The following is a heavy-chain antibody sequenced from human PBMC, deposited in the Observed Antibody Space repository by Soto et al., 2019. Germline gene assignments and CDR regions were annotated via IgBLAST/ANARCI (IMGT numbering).Heavy chain of an antibody. J-gene: IGHJ4*02. CDR2: ISGSGGST. CDR3: AKDTYYYGSGSYYPSFDY. D-gene: IGHD3-10*01. V-gene: IGHV3-23*01. CDR1: GFTFSSYA. Sequence: PGGSLRLSCAASGFTFSSYAMSWVRQAPGKGLEWVSAISGSGGSTYYADSVKGRFTISRDNSKNTLYLQMNSLRAEDTAVYYCAKDTYYYGSGSYYPSFDYWGQGTLVTV.